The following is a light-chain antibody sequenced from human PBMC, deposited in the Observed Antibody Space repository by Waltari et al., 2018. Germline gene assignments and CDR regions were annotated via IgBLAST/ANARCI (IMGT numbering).Light chain of an antibody. Sequence: DIQMTQSPSIMSAPVGYRVTVTCRAHQDIGIWLAWYQQKPGNAHKLLIHAASTLQNGVASRFRGSGSGTEIALNISNLQADDVATYYCQQYKSHYRTFGHGTRVEVK. CDR1: QDIGIW. V-gene: IGKV1-5*01. CDR3: QQYKSHYRT. J-gene: IGKJ1*01. CDR2: AAS.